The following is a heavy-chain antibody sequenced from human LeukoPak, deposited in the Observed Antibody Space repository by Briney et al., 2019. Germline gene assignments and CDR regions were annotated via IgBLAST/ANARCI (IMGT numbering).Heavy chain of an antibody. CDR3: ARLRWRDYVYY. V-gene: IGHV4-39*01. CDR1: GGSISSSSYY. Sequence: SETLSLTCTVSGGSISSSSYYWGWIRQPPGKGLEWIGSIYYSGSTYYNPSLKSRVTISVDTSKNQFSLKLSSVTAADTAVYYCARLRWRDYVYYWGQGTLVTVSS. CDR2: IYYSGST. J-gene: IGHJ4*02. D-gene: IGHD3-16*01.